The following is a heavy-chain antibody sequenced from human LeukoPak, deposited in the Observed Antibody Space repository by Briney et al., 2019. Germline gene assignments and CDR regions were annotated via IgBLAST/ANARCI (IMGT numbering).Heavy chain of an antibody. CDR3: ARAPARSYHYYYYGMDV. Sequence: SETLSLTCAVYGGSFSGYHWSWIRQPPGKGLEWIGESNHSGSTNYNPSLKSRVTISVDTSKIQFSLKLSSVTAADTAVYYCARAPARSYHYYYYGMDVWGKGTTVTVSS. CDR1: GGSFSGYH. V-gene: IGHV4-34*01. CDR2: SNHSGST. J-gene: IGHJ6*04.